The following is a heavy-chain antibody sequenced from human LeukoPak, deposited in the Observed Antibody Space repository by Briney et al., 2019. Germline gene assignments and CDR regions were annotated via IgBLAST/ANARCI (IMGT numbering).Heavy chain of an antibody. V-gene: IGHV3-23*01. CDR3: MVRGVIIVDYYYYYMDV. J-gene: IGHJ6*03. CDR2: ISGSGGST. CDR1: GFTFSSYA. Sequence: GGSLRLSCAASGFTFSSYAMSWVRQAPGKGLEWVSAISGSGGSTYYADSVKGRFTISRDNSKNTLYLQMNSLRAEDTAVYYCMVRGVIIVDYYYYYMDVWGKGTTVTVSS. D-gene: IGHD3-10*01.